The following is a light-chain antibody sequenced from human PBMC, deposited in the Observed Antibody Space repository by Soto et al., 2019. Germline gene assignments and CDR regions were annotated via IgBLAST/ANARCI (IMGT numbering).Light chain of an antibody. CDR1: QSVLYSSNNKNY. J-gene: IGKJ2*01. CDR2: WAS. V-gene: IGKV4-1*01. CDR3: QHYYTTPYT. Sequence: DIVMTQSPDSLAVSLGERATINCKSSQSVLYSSNNKNYLAWYQQKSGQPPKLLIYWASTRQSGVPDRFSGSGSGTDFTLTITSLQAEDVAVYYCQHYYTTPYTFGQGTNVEIK.